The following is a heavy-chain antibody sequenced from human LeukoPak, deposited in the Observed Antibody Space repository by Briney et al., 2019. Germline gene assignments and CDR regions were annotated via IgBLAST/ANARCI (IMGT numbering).Heavy chain of an antibody. D-gene: IGHD3-22*01. CDR2: ISSGGSTI. V-gene: IGHV3-48*03. CDR1: GFTFSSYE. CDR3: EGTMITSPEFDY. J-gene: IGHJ4*02. Sequence: GGSLRLSCAASGFTFSSYEMNWVRQAPGKGLEWVSYISSGGSTIYYADSVKGRFTISRDNAKNSLYLQMNSLRAEDTAVYYCEGTMITSPEFDYWGQGTLVTVSS.